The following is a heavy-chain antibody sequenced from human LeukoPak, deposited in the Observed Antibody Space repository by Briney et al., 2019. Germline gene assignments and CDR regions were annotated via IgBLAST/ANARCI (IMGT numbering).Heavy chain of an antibody. CDR2: IIPIFGTA. CDR3: ARDGPLGYSGSYHDY. D-gene: IGHD1-26*01. J-gene: IGHJ4*02. Sequence: SVKVSCKASGGTFSSYAISWVRQAPGQGLEWMGRIIPIFGTANYAQKFQGRVTITTDESTSTAYMELSSLRSEDTAVYYCARDGPLGYSGSYHDYWGQGTLVTVSS. CDR1: GGTFSSYA. V-gene: IGHV1-69*05.